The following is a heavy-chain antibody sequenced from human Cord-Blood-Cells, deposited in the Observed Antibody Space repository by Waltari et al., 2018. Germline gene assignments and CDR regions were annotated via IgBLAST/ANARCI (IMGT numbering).Heavy chain of an antibody. CDR1: GFTFSNAW. D-gene: IGHD7-27*01. V-gene: IGHV3-15*01. Sequence: EVQLVESGGGLVKPGGSLRLSCAASGFTFSNAWMSWVSQAPGKGLEWVGRIKSKTDGGTTDYAAPVKGRFTISRDDSKNTLYLQMNSLKTEDTAVYYCTTARLKTGDFDYWGQGTLVTVSS. CDR3: TTARLKTGDFDY. J-gene: IGHJ4*02. CDR2: IKSKTDGGTT.